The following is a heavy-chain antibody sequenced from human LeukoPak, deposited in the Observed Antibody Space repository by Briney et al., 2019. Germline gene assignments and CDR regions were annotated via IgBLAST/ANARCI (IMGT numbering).Heavy chain of an antibody. V-gene: IGHV4-30-4*07. J-gene: IGHJ6*03. CDR2: IYYSGST. CDR3: ARTYYYYMDV. Sequence: SQTLSLTCAVSGGSISSGGYSWSWIRQPPGKGLEWIGYIYYSGSTYYNPSLKSRVAISVDTSKNQFSLKLSSVTAADTAVYYCARTYYYYMDVWGKGTTVTVSS. CDR1: GGSISSGGYS.